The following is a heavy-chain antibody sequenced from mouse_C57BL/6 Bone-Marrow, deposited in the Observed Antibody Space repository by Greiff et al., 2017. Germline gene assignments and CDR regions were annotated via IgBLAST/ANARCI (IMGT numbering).Heavy chain of an antibody. CDR2: ISNGGGST. J-gene: IGHJ4*01. CDR1: GFTFSDYY. D-gene: IGHD1-1*01. CDR3: ASEGGSSYPSYAMDY. V-gene: IGHV5-12*01. Sequence: EVMLVESGGGLVQPGGSLKLSCAASGFTFSDYYMYWDRQTPEKRLEWVAYISNGGGSTYYPDTVKGRFTISRDNAKHTLYLQMSRLKSEDTAMYSCASEGGSSYPSYAMDYWGQGTSVTVSS.